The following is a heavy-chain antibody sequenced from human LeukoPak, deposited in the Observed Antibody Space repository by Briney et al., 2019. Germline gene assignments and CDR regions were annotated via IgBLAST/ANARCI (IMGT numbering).Heavy chain of an antibody. CDR3: ARDPSLFGYFAWFLDY. V-gene: IGHV3-33*01. Sequence: GGSLRLSCAAPGFTFSSYGMHWVRQARGKGLEWVAVIWYDGSNKYYADAVKGRFTISRDNSKDTLYLQMNSLRAEDTAVYYCARDPSLFGYFAWFLDYWGQGPLVTVSS. CDR1: GFTFSSYG. CDR2: IWYDGSNK. J-gene: IGHJ4*02. D-gene: IGHD3-9*01.